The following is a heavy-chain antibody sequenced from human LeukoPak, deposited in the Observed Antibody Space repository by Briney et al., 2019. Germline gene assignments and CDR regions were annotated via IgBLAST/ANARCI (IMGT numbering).Heavy chain of an antibody. V-gene: IGHV4-4*07. CDR2: IHSSGGT. CDR3: ARGGAPED. CDR1: GGSLNKDN. J-gene: IGHJ4*02. Sequence: PSETLSLTSTASGGSLNKDNSSCIRQPGGKGLEWIGRIHSSGGTTYNPSLKSRVTLSLDTSKTQFSLKLTSVTAADTAVYYCARGGAPEDWGQGTLVTVSS.